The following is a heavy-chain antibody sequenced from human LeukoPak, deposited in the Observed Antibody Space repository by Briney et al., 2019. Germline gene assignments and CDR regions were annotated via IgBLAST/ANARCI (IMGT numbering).Heavy chain of an antibody. CDR2: IYHSGNT. J-gene: IGHJ3*02. CDR3: ARGPYYDILTGYYFMDAFDI. Sequence: SETLSLTCTVSGYSISSGYYWAWIRQPPGKGLQWIGNIYHSGNTYYNPSLKSRVTISVDTSKNQFSLKLSSVTAADTAVYYCARGPYYDILTGYYFMDAFDIWGQGTMVTVSS. CDR1: GYSISSGYY. D-gene: IGHD3-9*01. V-gene: IGHV4-38-2*02.